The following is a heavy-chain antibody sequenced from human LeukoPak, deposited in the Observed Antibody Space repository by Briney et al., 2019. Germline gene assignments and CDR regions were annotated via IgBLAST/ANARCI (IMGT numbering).Heavy chain of an antibody. V-gene: IGHV3-49*04. CDR3: TRVGAYCSGTSCYRRWFDP. J-gene: IGHJ5*02. D-gene: IGHD2-2*02. CDR2: IRSKAYGGTT. CDR1: GFTFGDYA. Sequence: SGGSLRLSCTASGFTFGDYAMSWVRQAPGKGLEWVGFIRSKAYGGTTEYAASVKGRFTISRDDSKSIAYLQMNSLKTEDTAVYYCTRVGAYCSGTSCYRRWFDPWGQGTLVTVSS.